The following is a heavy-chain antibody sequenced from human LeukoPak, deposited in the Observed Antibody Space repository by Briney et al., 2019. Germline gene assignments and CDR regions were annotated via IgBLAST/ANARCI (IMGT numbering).Heavy chain of an antibody. V-gene: IGHV3-48*01. CDR2: ISGSGSTI. Sequence: PGGSLRLSCAASGFTFSSYSMNWVRQAPGKGLEWVSYISGSGSTIYYADSVKGRFTISRDDAKNSLYLQMNSLRAEDTAVYYCATEWEPNDYWGQGTLVTVSS. D-gene: IGHD1-26*01. CDR1: GFTFSSYS. J-gene: IGHJ4*02. CDR3: ATEWEPNDY.